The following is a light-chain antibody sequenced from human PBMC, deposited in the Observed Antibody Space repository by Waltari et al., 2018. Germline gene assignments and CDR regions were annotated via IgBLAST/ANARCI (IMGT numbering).Light chain of an antibody. CDR2: GKN. CDR1: SLRSYL. V-gene: IGLV3-19*01. CDR3: SSRDISGNLL. Sequence: SSELTQDPAVFAALGQTVSITCQGASLRSYLPSWYQQKPGQAPKLVLYGKNKRPSGIPDRLSGSSSGNTAYLTIAATQAEDEADYYCSSRDISGNLLFGGGTRLAVL. J-gene: IGLJ3*02.